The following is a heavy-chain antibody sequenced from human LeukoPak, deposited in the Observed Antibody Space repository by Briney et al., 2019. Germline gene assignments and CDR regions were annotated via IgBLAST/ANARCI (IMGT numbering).Heavy chain of an antibody. CDR2: IYHSGST. D-gene: IGHD3-22*01. Sequence: SETLSLTCAVSGGSISSSNWWSWVRQPPGKGLEWIGEIYHSGSTNYNPSLKSRATISVDKSKNQFSLKLSSVTAADTAVYYCASGTGYYDSSGLITDYWGQGTLVTVSS. CDR1: GGSISSSNW. CDR3: ASGTGYYDSSGLITDY. J-gene: IGHJ4*02. V-gene: IGHV4-4*02.